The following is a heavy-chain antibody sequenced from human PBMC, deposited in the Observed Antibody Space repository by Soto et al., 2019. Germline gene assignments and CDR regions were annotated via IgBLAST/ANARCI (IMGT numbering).Heavy chain of an antibody. CDR1: GGSISSYY. D-gene: IGHD3-22*01. Sequence: SETLSLTCTVSGGSISSYYWSWIRQPPGKGLEWIGYIYYSGSTNYNPSLKSRVTISVDTSKNQFSLKLSSVTAADTAVCYCASTQMYYYDSSGYYQYYFDYWAQGTLVTVSS. CDR2: IYYSGST. J-gene: IGHJ4*02. V-gene: IGHV4-59*01. CDR3: ASTQMYYYDSSGYYQYYFDY.